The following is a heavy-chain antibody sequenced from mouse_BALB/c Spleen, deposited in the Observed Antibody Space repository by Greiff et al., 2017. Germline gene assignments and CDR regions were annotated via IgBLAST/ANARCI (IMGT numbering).Heavy chain of an antibody. CDR3: ARHYNYAMDY. CDR1: GFTFSSFG. J-gene: IGHJ4*01. Sequence: DVKLVESGGGLVQPGGSRKLSCAASGFTFSSFGMHWVRQAPEKGLEWVAYISSGSSTIYYADTVKGRFTISRDNPKNTLFLQMTSLRSEDTAMYYCARHYNYAMDYWGQGTSVTVSS. CDR2: ISSGSSTI. V-gene: IGHV5-17*02. D-gene: IGHD1-2*01.